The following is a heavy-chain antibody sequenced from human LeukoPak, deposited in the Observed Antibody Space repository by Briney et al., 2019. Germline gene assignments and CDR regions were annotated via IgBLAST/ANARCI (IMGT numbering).Heavy chain of an antibody. Sequence: SETLPLTCTVSGYSISTGYYWSWIRQPPGKGLEWIGYIYYSGSTNYNPSLKSRVTISVDTSKNQFSLKLSSVTAADTAVYYCAREGGDSSGYYYFDYWGQGTLVTVSS. CDR3: AREGGDSSGYYYFDY. V-gene: IGHV4-61*01. J-gene: IGHJ4*02. D-gene: IGHD3-22*01. CDR2: IYYSGST. CDR1: GYSISTGYY.